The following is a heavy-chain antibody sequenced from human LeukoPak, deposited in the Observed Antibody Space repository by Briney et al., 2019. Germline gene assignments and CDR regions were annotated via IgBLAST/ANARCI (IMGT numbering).Heavy chain of an antibody. CDR2: INHSGST. CDR1: GGSFSGYY. CDR3: ARDSEAPFDY. V-gene: IGHV4-34*01. Sequence: SETLSLTCAVYGGSFSGYYWSWIRQPPGKGLEWIGEINHSGSTNYNPSLKSRVTISVDTSKNQFSLKLSSVTAADTAVYYCARDSEAPFDYWGQGTLVTVSS. J-gene: IGHJ4*02. D-gene: IGHD6-6*01.